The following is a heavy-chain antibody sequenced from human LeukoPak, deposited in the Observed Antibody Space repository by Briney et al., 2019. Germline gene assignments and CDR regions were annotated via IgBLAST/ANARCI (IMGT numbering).Heavy chain of an antibody. CDR1: GFTFSSYA. CDR2: ISGSGGST. D-gene: IGHD3-22*01. CDR3: AKDSSLHYYDSTGDFDY. J-gene: IGHJ4*02. Sequence: GGSLRLSCAASGFTFSSYAMSWVRQAPGKGLEWVSAISGSGGSTYYADSVKGRFTISRDNSKNTLYLQMNSLRAEDTAVYYCAKDSSLHYYDSTGDFDYWGQGTLVTVSS. V-gene: IGHV3-23*01.